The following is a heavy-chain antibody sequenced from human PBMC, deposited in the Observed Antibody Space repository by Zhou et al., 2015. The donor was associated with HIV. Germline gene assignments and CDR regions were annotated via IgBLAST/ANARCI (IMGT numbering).Heavy chain of an antibody. CDR2: ISYDGDKK. D-gene: IGHD3-10*01. CDR3: ARDRRAGVDYVWFGALFRS. J-gene: IGHJ5*02. Sequence: QVQLVESGGGVVQPGRSLRLSCAASGFTFSNYAMHWVRQAPGKGLEWVALISYDGDKKSYTDSVKGRFTISRDNSKNTLYVQMNSLRAEDTAIYYCARDRRAGVDYVWFGALFRSWGQGILVTGLL. CDR1: GFTFSNYA. V-gene: IGHV3-30-3*01.